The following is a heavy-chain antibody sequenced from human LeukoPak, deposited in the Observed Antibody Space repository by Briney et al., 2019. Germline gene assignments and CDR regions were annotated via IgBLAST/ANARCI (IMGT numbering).Heavy chain of an antibody. CDR1: GYTFTSYA. D-gene: IGHD3-3*01. CDR3: ARSITIFGVVRSDYFDY. V-gene: IGHV7-4-1*02. CDR2: INTNTGNP. J-gene: IGHJ4*02. Sequence: ASVKVSCKASGYTFTSYAMNWVRQAPGQGLEWMGWINTNTGNPTYAQGFTGRFVFSLDTSVSTAYLQISSLKAEDTAVYYCARSITIFGVVRSDYFDYWGQGTLVTVSS.